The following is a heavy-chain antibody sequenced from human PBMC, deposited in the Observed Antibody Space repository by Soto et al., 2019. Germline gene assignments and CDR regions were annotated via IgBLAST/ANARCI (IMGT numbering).Heavy chain of an antibody. D-gene: IGHD3-10*01. Sequence: QVQLVQSGAEVKKPGASVKVSCKASGYTFTSYGISWVRQAPGQGLEWMGWISAYNGNTNYAQKLQGRVTMTTDTSPSTAYMELRSLRSDDTAVYYCARNPNYYGSGSYYAGYYGMDVWGQGTTVTVSS. CDR3: ARNPNYYGSGSYYAGYYGMDV. J-gene: IGHJ6*02. CDR2: ISAYNGNT. V-gene: IGHV1-18*01. CDR1: GYTFTSYG.